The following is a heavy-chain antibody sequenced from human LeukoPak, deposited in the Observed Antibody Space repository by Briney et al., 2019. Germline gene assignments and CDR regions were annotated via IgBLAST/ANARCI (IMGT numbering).Heavy chain of an antibody. CDR2: INPNSGGT. V-gene: IGHV1-2*02. D-gene: IGHD3-10*01. Sequence: GASVKASCTASGYTFTGYYMHWVRQAPGQGLEWMGWINPNSGGTNYAQKFQGRVTMTRDTSISTAYMELSRLRSDDTAVYYCAQFDYYGSGSSHGYWGQGTLVTVSS. J-gene: IGHJ4*02. CDR3: AQFDYYGSGSSHGY. CDR1: GYTFTGYY.